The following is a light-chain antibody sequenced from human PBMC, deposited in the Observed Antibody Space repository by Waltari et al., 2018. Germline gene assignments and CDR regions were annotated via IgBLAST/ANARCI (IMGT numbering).Light chain of an antibody. CDR2: GAS. CDR1: QSVSSN. Sequence: ETVMTQSPATLSVSPGERATLSCRASQSVSSNLAWYQQKPGQAPRLLIYGASTRATGIPARFSGSGSGTEFTLTISSLQSEDFAVYYCQQYNNWPRGTFGGRTKVEIK. J-gene: IGKJ4*01. CDR3: QQYNNWPRGT. V-gene: IGKV3-15*01.